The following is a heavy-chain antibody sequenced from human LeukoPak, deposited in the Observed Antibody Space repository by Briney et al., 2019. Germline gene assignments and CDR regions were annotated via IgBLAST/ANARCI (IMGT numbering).Heavy chain of an antibody. V-gene: IGHV1-18*01. CDR2: ISAYNGNT. J-gene: IGHJ5*02. Sequence: GASVKVSCKASGSTFTSYGISWLRQAPGQGLEWMGWISAYNGNTNYAQKLQGRVTMTTDTSTSTAYMELRSLRSDDTAVYYCARDPYRDDFWSGYYRASLGWFEPWGQGTLVTVCS. CDR3: ARDPYRDDFWSGYYRASLGWFEP. D-gene: IGHD3-3*01. CDR1: GSTFTSYG.